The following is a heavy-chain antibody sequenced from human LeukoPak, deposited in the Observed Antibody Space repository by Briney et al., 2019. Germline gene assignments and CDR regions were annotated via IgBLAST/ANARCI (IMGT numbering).Heavy chain of an antibody. CDR1: GFNFLLFG. CDR3: ARALYSRNLDY. V-gene: IGHV3-33*01. J-gene: IGHJ4*02. CDR2: MRYDGDYK. D-gene: IGHD4-11*01. Sequence: HPGGSLRLPCAASGFNFLLFGMHWVRQAPGEGLEWVALMRYDGDYKYYGDSVKGRFTISRDNFKNMVYLEMNSLRAEDTAVYYCARALYSRNLDYWGQGSLVTVSS.